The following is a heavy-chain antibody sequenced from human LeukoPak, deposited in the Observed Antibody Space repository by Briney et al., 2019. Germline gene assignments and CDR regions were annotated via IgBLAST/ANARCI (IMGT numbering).Heavy chain of an antibody. CDR2: IYYTGNT. V-gene: IGHV4-39*07. CDR1: GDSITGYY. D-gene: IGHD6-13*01. J-gene: IGHJ2*01. CDR3: ARVSSSWYQDWYFDL. Sequence: SETLSLTCTVSGDSITGYYWGWIRQPPGKGLEWIGNIYYTGNTYYNASLKSRVTISVDTSKNQFSLKLSSVTAADTAVYYCARVSSSWYQDWYFDLWGRGTLVTVSS.